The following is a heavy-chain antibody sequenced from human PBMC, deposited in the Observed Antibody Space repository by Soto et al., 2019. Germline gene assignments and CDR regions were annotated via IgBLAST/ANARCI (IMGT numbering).Heavy chain of an antibody. CDR1: GFTFPNYA. CDR3: ARDQGIQLWLVA. CDR2: INAGNGNT. D-gene: IGHD5-18*01. V-gene: IGHV1-3*01. J-gene: IGHJ4*02. Sequence: QVQLVQSGAEVKKPGASVRVSCKASGFTFPNYAIHWVRQAPGQRLEWMGWINAGNGNTEYSQKFQGRVTFTRDTSASTAYMELSSLRSEDTAVYYCARDQGIQLWLVAWGQGPLVTVSS.